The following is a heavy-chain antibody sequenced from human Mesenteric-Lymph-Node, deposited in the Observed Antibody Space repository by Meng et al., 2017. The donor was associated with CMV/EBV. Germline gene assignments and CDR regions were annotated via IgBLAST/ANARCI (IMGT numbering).Heavy chain of an antibody. CDR2: ISGSGDNT. CDR1: FTFSDYG. D-gene: IGHD3-3*01. CDR3: AKPYDFWSGWGDWYFDL. J-gene: IGHJ2*01. Sequence: FTFSDYGMSWVRQGPGKGLEWVSGISGSGDNTFHADSMKGRFTISRDNSKNTLYLHMNSLRAEDTAVYYCAKPYDFWSGWGDWYFDLWGRGTLVTVPQ. V-gene: IGHV3-23*01.